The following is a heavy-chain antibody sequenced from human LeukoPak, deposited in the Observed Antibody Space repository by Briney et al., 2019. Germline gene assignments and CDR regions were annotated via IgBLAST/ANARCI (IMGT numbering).Heavy chain of an antibody. CDR2: ISAYNGNT. V-gene: IGHV1-18*01. D-gene: IGHD3-3*01. Sequence: GASVKVSCKASGGTFNSYAISWVRQAPGQGLEGMGWISAYNGNTKYAQKLQCRVTMTKDTSTNTPYMVLRSLRSDDTAVYYCARVRPRSITIFGVAETLFYYMDVWGKGTTVTVAS. CDR3: ARVRPRSITIFGVAETLFYYMDV. CDR1: GGTFNSYA. J-gene: IGHJ6*03.